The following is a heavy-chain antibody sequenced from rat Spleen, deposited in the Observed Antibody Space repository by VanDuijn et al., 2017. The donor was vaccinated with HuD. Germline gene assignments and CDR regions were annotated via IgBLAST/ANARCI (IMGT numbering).Heavy chain of an antibody. V-gene: IGHV5-20*01. CDR2: ITYDGSTT. CDR1: GFTFSDYY. Sequence: EVQLVESGGGLVQPGRSLKLSCVASGFTFSDYYMAWVRQAPKKGLEWVASITYDGSTTYYRDSVKGRFTISRDNTKSTLYLQMNSLRSEDTATYYCTTENYWFAYWGQGTLVTVSS. CDR3: TTENYWFAY. J-gene: IGHJ3*01. D-gene: IGHD1-10*01.